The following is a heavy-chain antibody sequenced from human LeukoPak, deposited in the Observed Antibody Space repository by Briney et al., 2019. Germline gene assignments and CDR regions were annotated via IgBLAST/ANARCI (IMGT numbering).Heavy chain of an antibody. Sequence: SETLSLTCTVSGASISSSGYYWGWIRQPPGKGVEGIVTIHESGSNYYNPAPKSRVTISVATSKNPFSLKLRSVTAAATAVYYCANIAAAGPDYYYYYLDVWGKGTTVTVSS. D-gene: IGHD6-13*01. CDR2: IHESGSN. CDR3: ANIAAAGPDYYYYYLDV. V-gene: IGHV4-39*01. CDR1: GASISSSGYY. J-gene: IGHJ6*03.